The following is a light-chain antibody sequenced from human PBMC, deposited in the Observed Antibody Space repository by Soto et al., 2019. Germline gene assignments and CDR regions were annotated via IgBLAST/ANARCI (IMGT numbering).Light chain of an antibody. CDR2: SAS. J-gene: IGKJ4*01. CDR1: QAISNW. V-gene: IGKV1D-12*01. CDR3: QQVHSFPLT. Sequence: IQMTQSPSSVSASVVESVTITCRASQAISNWLAWYQQKPGKAPKLLIYSASTLESGVPSRFSGSGSGTDFTLTISSLQPEDFATYYCQQVHSFPLTFGEGTKVDIK.